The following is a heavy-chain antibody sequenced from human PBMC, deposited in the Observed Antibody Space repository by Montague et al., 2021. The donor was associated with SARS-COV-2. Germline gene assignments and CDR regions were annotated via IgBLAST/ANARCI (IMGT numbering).Heavy chain of an antibody. J-gene: IGHJ4*02. D-gene: IGHD1-14*01. V-gene: IGHV3-9*01. CDR3: AKDLRAITSAYFDC. CDR2: ISWDSGNI. CDR1: GFTFSYYA. Sequence: SLRLSCSASGFTFSYYAMHWVRQTPGKGLEWVSGISWDSGNIAYADSVKGRFTISRDNAKNSLYLQMSDLRAEDTAFCAKDLRAITSAYFDCWGQGTLVTVSS.